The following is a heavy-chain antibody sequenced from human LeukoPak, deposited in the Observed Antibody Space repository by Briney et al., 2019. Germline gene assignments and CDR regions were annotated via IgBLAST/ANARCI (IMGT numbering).Heavy chain of an antibody. D-gene: IGHD3-10*01. CDR1: GFTFSSYW. CDR2: ISSDGSST. Sequence: GGSLRLSCAASGFTFSSYWMHWVRQAPGKGLVWVSRISSDGSSTSYADSVKGRFTISRDNAKNTPYLQMNSLRAEDTAVYYCARGLFGDLDYWGQGTLVTVSS. J-gene: IGHJ4*02. V-gene: IGHV3-74*01. CDR3: ARGLFGDLDY.